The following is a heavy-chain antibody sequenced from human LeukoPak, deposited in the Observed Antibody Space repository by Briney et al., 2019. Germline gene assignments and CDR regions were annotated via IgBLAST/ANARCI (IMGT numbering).Heavy chain of an antibody. CDR2: ISGSGGST. V-gene: IGHV3-23*01. CDR3: AKDLTNYYDSSGYKQDLFDY. D-gene: IGHD3-22*01. J-gene: IGHJ4*02. Sequence: GGSLRLSCTASGFTFNHYWIHWVRQAPGKGLEWVSAISGSGGSTYYADSVKGRFTISRDNSKNTLYLQMNSLRAEDTAVYYCAKDLTNYYDSSGYKQDLFDYWGQGTLVTVSS. CDR1: GFTFNHYW.